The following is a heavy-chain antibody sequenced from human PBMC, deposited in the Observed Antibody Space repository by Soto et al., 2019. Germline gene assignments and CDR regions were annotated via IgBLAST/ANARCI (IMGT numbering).Heavy chain of an antibody. J-gene: IGHJ4*02. D-gene: IGHD3-16*02. Sequence: EVQLVESGGGLVQPGPSLRLSCAASGFTVSSNYMTWVRQAPGKGLEWVSVIYSGGSTYYADSVKGRFTISRDNSKNTLYLQMNSLRAEDTAVYYCARVRPYDYIWGSYRPNDYWGQGTLVTVSS. CDR3: ARVRPYDYIWGSYRPNDY. CDR2: IYSGGST. CDR1: GFTVSSNY. V-gene: IGHV3-66*01.